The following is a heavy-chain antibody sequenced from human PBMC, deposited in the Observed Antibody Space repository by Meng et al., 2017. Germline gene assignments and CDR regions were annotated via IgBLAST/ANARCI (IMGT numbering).Heavy chain of an antibody. J-gene: IGHJ6*02. CDR3: ARFSDIVATIRYFLPSGYYYGMAV. CDR1: GFTFSSYE. V-gene: IGHV3-48*03. D-gene: IGHD5-12*01. CDR2: ISSSGSTI. Sequence: GGSLRLSCAASGFTFSSYEMNWVRQAPGKGLEWVSYISSSGSTIYYADSVKGRFTISRDNAKNSLYLQMNSLRAEDTAVYYCARFSDIVATIRYFLPSGYYYGMAVWSQGNTV.